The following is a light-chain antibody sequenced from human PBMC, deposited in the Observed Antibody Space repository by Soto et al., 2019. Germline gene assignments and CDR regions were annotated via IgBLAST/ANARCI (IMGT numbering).Light chain of an antibody. V-gene: IGLV2-14*01. CDR3: TSYTSSGTLVV. J-gene: IGLJ2*01. CDR2: DVS. CDR1: SVDVGGYNY. Sequence: QSVLTQPASVSGSPGQSITISCTGTSVDVGGYNYVSWYQQHPGKAPKLMIYDVSNRPSGISNRFSGSKSGNTASLTISGLQAEDEADYYCTSYTSSGTLVVFGGGTKVTVL.